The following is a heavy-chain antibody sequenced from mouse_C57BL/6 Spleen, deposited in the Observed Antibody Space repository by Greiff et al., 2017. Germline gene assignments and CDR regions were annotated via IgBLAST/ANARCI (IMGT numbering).Heavy chain of an antibody. V-gene: IGHV5-6*01. CDR3: ARQGYYGHMDY. CDR2: ISSGGSYT. J-gene: IGHJ4*01. CDR1: GFTFSSYG. Sequence: EVHLVESGGDLVKPGGSLKLSCAASGFTFSSYGMSWVRQTPDKRLEWVATISSGGSYTYYPDSVKGRFTISRDNAKNTLYLQMSSLKSEDTAMYYCARQGYYGHMDYWGQGTSVTVSS. D-gene: IGHD1-1*02.